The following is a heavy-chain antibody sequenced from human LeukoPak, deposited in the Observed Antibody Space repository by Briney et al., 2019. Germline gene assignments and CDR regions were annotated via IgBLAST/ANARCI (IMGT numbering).Heavy chain of an antibody. Sequence: SETLSLTCTVSGDAISSYYWSWIRQPAGKGLEWIGRIYTRGSINYNPSLKGRVTMSVDTSKNRFSLNLTSVTAADTAVYYCARGKVATDFDYWGQGTLVAVSS. D-gene: IGHD5-12*01. V-gene: IGHV4-4*07. J-gene: IGHJ4*02. CDR1: GDAISSYY. CDR2: IYTRGSI. CDR3: ARGKVATDFDY.